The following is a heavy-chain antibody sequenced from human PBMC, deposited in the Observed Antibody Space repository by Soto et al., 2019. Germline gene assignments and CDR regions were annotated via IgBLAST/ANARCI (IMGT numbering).Heavy chain of an antibody. CDR3: ARQRGNYVDY. CDR1: GDSISTFY. D-gene: IGHD3-10*01. CDR2: IYYTGST. J-gene: IGHJ4*02. Sequence: SETLSLTCTVSGDSISTFYWSWIRQPPGKGLKWIGYIYYTGSTNYNPSLKSRVTMSVDTSKKQFSLKLTSVNAADTAVYYCARQRGNYVDYWGQGSLVTVS. V-gene: IGHV4-59*01.